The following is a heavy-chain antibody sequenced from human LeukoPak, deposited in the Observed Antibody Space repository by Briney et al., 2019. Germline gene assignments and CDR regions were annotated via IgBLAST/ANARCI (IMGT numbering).Heavy chain of an antibody. Sequence: PSETLSLTCTVSGGSISSSSYYWGWIRQPPGKGLEWIGSIYYSGSTYYNPSPKSRVTISVDTSKNQFSLKLSSVTAADTAVYYCARHQKVVTIFGVVTRSGWFDPWGQGTLVTVSS. V-gene: IGHV4-39*01. CDR3: ARHQKVVTIFGVVTRSGWFDP. D-gene: IGHD3-3*01. J-gene: IGHJ5*02. CDR1: GGSISSSSYY. CDR2: IYYSGST.